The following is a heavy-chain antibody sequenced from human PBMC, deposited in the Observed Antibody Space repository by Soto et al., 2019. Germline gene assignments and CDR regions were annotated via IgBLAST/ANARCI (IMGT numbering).Heavy chain of an antibody. J-gene: IGHJ4*02. CDR3: AKDTLRQRVPTLDY. CDR1: GFTFSSYG. CDR2: ISYDGSNN. V-gene: IGHV3-30*18. Sequence: QVQLVESGGGVVQPGRSLRLSCAASGFTFSSYGMHWVRQAPGKGLEWVAVISYDGSNNYYADSVKGRFTISRDNSKNPLYLQMNSLRAEDTAGYYCAKDTLRQRVPTLDYWGQGTLVTVSS. D-gene: IGHD3-16*01.